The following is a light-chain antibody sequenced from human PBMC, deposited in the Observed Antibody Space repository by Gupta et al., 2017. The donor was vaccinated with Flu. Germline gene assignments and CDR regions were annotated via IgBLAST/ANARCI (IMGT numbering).Light chain of an antibody. CDR2: GAS. Sequence: EVVMTQSPATLSVSPGDTVTLSCRASQSIRSDLVWYQQKPGQPPRLLIYGASSRAAGIPGRFSGSGSDTEFTLTISSLQSEDSAVYYCQQDEKWPPGYTFGKGTKLEIK. J-gene: IGKJ2*01. CDR1: QSIRSD. CDR3: QQDEKWPPGYT. V-gene: IGKV3D-15*01.